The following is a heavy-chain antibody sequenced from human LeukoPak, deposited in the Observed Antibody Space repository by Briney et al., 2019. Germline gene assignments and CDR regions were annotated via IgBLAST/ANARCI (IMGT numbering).Heavy chain of an antibody. Sequence: PETLSLTCSVSGGSISSSSYYWGWIRQPPGKGLEWIGSIYYSGSTYYNPSLKSRVTISVDTSKNQFSLKLSSVTAADTAVYYCARSPHYYDSSGYTPDYWGQGTLVTVSS. CDR1: GGSISSSSYY. D-gene: IGHD3-22*01. CDR3: ARSPHYYDSSGYTPDY. V-gene: IGHV4-39*07. J-gene: IGHJ4*02. CDR2: IYYSGST.